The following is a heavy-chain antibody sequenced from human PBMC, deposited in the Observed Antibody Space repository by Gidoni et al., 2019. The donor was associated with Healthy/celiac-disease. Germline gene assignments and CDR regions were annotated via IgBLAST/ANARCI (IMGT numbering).Heavy chain of an antibody. CDR2: IWYDGSNK. Sequence: QVQLVDSGGGVVQPGRSLRLSCAASGFTFSTYGMHWCRQAPGKGLEWVAVIWYDGSNKYYADSVKGRFTISRDNSKNTLYLQMNSLRAEDTAVYYCASLGSGSYESRDAFDIWGQGTMVTVSS. CDR1: GFTFSTYG. V-gene: IGHV3-33*01. CDR3: ASLGSGSYESRDAFDI. D-gene: IGHD3-10*01. J-gene: IGHJ3*02.